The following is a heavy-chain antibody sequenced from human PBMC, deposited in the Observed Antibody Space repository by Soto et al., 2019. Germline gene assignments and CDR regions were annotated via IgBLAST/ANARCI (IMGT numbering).Heavy chain of an antibody. CDR2: ISYSGRT. CDR3: ARRRASDYGGNHHPYYFDR. V-gene: IGHV4-39*01. Sequence: SETLSLTCTVSGASIITDNYFWVWIRQSPRRGLELIGSISYSGRTYDNPSLQSRVTISIDASKNQFSLKLTSVTTADAAVYYCARRRASDYGGNHHPYYFDRWGQGALVTVSS. CDR1: GASIITDNYF. J-gene: IGHJ4*02. D-gene: IGHD4-17*01.